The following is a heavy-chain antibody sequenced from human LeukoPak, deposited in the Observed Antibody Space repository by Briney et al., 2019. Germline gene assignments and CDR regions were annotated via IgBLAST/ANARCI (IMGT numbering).Heavy chain of an antibody. CDR1: GYTFTGYY. V-gene: IGHV1-2*06. CDR3: ARAGMAVAGTGGY. CDR2: INPNSGGT. Sequence: ASVKVSCKASGYTFTGYYTHWVRQAPGQGLEWMGRINPNSGGTNYAQKFQGRVTMTRDTSISTAYMELSRLRSDDTAVYYCARAGMAVAGTGGYWGQGTLVTVSS. D-gene: IGHD6-19*01. J-gene: IGHJ4*02.